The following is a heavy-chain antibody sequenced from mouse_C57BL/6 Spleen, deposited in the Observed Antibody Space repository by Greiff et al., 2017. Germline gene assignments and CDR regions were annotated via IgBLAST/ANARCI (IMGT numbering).Heavy chain of an antibody. J-gene: IGHJ2*01. CDR3: AREGNYGNYVGYFDY. CDR1: GYSITSGYY. CDR2: ISYDGSN. Sequence: ESGPGLVKPSQSLSLTCSVTGYSITSGYYWNWIRQFPGNKLEWMGYISYDGSNNYNPSLKNRISITRDTSKNQFFLKLNSVTTEDTATYYCAREGNYGNYVGYFDYWGQGTTLTVSS. V-gene: IGHV3-6*01. D-gene: IGHD2-1*01.